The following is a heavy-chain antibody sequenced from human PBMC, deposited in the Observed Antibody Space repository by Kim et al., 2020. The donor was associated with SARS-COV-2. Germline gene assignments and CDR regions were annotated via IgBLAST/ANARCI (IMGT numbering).Heavy chain of an antibody. CDR1: GFTFSSYA. V-gene: IGHV3-30*04. CDR3: ARDSRGCFDI. CDR2: ISYDGSNK. J-gene: IGHJ3*02. Sequence: GGSLRLSCAASGFTFSSYAMHWVRQAPGKGLEWVAVISYDGSNKYYVDSVKGRFTISRDNSKNTLYLQMNSLRAEDTAVYYCARDSRGCFDIWGQGTMVTVSS.